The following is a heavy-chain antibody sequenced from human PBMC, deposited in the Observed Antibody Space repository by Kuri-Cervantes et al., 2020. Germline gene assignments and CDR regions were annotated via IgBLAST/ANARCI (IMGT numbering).Heavy chain of an antibody. V-gene: IGHV1-46*01. Sequence: ASVKVSCKASGYTFTSYYMHWVRQAPGQGLEWMGIINPSGGSTSYAQKFQGRVTMTRDTSTSTVYMELSSLRSDDTAVYYCARAFSSGWYARYAFDIWGQGTMVTVSS. CDR3: ARAFSSGWYARYAFDI. CDR2: INPSGGST. J-gene: IGHJ3*02. D-gene: IGHD6-19*01. CDR1: GYTFTSYY.